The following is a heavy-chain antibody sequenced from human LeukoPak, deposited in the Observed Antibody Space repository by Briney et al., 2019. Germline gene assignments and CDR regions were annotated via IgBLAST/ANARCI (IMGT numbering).Heavy chain of an antibody. CDR3: ARGKIQLWADY. D-gene: IGHD5-18*01. CDR1: GYMFSNFFSSYG. Sequence: ASVKVSCKASGYMFSNFFSSYGITWVRQAPGQGPEWMGWISPYKGNKKFAQKFQGRVTMTTDTSTSTAYMELRSLRSDDTAVYYCARGKIQLWADYWGQGTLVTVSS. CDR2: ISPYKGNK. J-gene: IGHJ4*02. V-gene: IGHV1-18*01.